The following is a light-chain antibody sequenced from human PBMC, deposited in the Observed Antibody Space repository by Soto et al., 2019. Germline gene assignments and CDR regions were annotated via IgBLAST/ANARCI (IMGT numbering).Light chain of an antibody. J-gene: IGKJ5*01. CDR2: AAS. Sequence: DLQMTQSPSSMSASVGDRFTSTCRASQSISSYLNWYQQKPGKAGKILIYAASSLQSGVPSRFSGSESGTDFTLTISSLRPEDFATYYCQQSYSTPITVGQGTRLDIK. CDR1: QSISSY. CDR3: QQSYSTPIT. V-gene: IGKV1-39*01.